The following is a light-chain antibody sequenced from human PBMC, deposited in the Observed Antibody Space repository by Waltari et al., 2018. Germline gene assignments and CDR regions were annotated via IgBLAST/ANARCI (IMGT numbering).Light chain of an antibody. CDR3: SSHTSSSALGV. Sequence: QPALTQPASVSGSPGQSITIPCTGTSSHVGAFNFVSWYQQHPGKAPKLMIYDVSNRPSGVSNRFSGSKSGNTASLTISGLQAEDEADYYCSSHTSSSALGVFGGGTKLTVL. CDR1: SSHVGAFNF. V-gene: IGLV2-14*01. J-gene: IGLJ3*02. CDR2: DVS.